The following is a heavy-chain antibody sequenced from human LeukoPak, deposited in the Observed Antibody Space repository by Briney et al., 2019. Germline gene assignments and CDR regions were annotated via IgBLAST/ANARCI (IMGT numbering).Heavy chain of an antibody. CDR2: IYHSGST. V-gene: IGHV4-4*02. J-gene: IGHJ6*02. CDR1: GGSISSSNW. Sequence: PSETLSLTCAVSGGSISSSNWWSWVRQPPGKGLEWIGGIYHSGSTNYNPSLESRITLSVDKSKNQFSLKLSSVTSADTAVYYCARVRYGMDVWGQGTTVTVSS. CDR3: ARVRYGMDV.